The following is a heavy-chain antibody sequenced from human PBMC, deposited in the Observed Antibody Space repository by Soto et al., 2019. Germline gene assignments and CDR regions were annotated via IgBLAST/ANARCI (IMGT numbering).Heavy chain of an antibody. Sequence: PGESLKISCKGSGYTFTNYWIGWVRQMPGKGLEWMRIIYPGDSDTKYNPSFQGQVTISADKSITTTYLQWSSLKASDTAIYYCAASIFYYGMDVWGQGTTVTVS. CDR3: AASIFYYGMDV. CDR2: IYPGDSDT. CDR1: GYTFTNYW. V-gene: IGHV5-51*01. J-gene: IGHJ6*02.